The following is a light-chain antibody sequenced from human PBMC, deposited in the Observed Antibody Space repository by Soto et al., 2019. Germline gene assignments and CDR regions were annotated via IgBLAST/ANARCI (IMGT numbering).Light chain of an antibody. V-gene: IGKV3-11*01. J-gene: IGKJ4*01. Sequence: EIVLTQSPATLSLSPGERATLSCRASQSVSSSLAWYQQKPGQAPRLLIFDATNRVTGIPSRFSGSGSGTDFTLTISSLEPEDFAVYYCQQRYNWPPVTFGGGTRVEMK. CDR1: QSVSSS. CDR3: QQRYNWPPVT. CDR2: DAT.